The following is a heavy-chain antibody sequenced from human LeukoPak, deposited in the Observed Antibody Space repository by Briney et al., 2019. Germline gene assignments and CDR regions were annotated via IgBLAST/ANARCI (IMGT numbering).Heavy chain of an antibody. J-gene: IGHJ5*02. CDR2: ISAYNGNT. CDR1: GYTFTSYG. D-gene: IGHD2-2*01. CDR3: ARSGALGYCSSTSCSNWFDP. V-gene: IGHV1-18*01. Sequence: GASVKVSCKASGYTFTSYGISWVRQAPGQGLEWMGWISAYNGNTNYAQKLQGRATMTTDTSTSTAYMELRSLRSDDTAVYYCARSGALGYCSSTSCSNWFDPWGQGTLVTVSS.